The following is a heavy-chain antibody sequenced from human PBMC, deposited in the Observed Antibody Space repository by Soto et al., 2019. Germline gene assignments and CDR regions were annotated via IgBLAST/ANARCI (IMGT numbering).Heavy chain of an antibody. J-gene: IGHJ4*02. CDR2: INHSGST. V-gene: IGHV4-34*01. CDR3: ASDSTMVRGVRKFDY. D-gene: IGHD3-10*01. Sequence: ETLSLTCAVYGGSFSGYYWSWIRQPPGKGLEWIGEINHSGSTNYNPSLKSRVTISVDTSKNQFSLKLSSVTAADTAVYYCASDSTMVRGVRKFDYWGQGTLVTVSS. CDR1: GGSFSGYY.